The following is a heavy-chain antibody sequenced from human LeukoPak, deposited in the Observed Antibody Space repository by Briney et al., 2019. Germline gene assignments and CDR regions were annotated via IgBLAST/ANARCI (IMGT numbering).Heavy chain of an antibody. V-gene: IGHV1-3*01. D-gene: IGHD5-18*01. J-gene: IGHJ4*02. Sequence: EASVKVSCTASGYAFTSYAMHWVRQAPGQRLEWMGWINAGNGNTKYSQKFQGRVTITRDTSASTAYMELSSLRSEDTAVYYCARGYSYGLFDYWGQGTLVTVSS. CDR2: INAGNGNT. CDR3: ARGYSYGLFDY. CDR1: GYAFTSYA.